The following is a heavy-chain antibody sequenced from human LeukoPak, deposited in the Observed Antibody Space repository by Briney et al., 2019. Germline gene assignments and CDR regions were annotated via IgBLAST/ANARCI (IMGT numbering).Heavy chain of an antibody. CDR3: ARDVGAYSSSWCPH. V-gene: IGHV3-9*01. CDR2: ISWNSGNI. CDR1: GFTFDDYA. D-gene: IGHD6-13*01. J-gene: IGHJ4*02. Sequence: PGGSLRLSCAASGFTFDDYAMHCVRQAPGKGREWVSGISWNSGNIGYADSVKGRFTISRDNAKNSLYLQMNSLRDEDTAVYYCARDVGAYSSSWCPHWGQGTLVTVSS.